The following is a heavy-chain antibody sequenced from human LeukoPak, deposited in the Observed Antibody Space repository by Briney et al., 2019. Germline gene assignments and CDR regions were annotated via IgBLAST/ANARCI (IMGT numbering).Heavy chain of an antibody. Sequence: PGGPLRLSCAASGFTFRSYWMSWVRQAPGKGLEWVANINLDGSEKYYVDSVKGRYTISRDNAKNSLYLQMRSLRAEDTAIYYCARDSPYSDSFAYDYWGQGTLVTVSS. D-gene: IGHD1-26*01. CDR2: INLDGSEK. V-gene: IGHV3-7*01. CDR1: GFTFRSYW. J-gene: IGHJ4*02. CDR3: ARDSPYSDSFAYDY.